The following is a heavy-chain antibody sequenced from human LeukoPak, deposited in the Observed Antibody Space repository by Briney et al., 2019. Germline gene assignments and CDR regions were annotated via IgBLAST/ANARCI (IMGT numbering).Heavy chain of an antibody. D-gene: IGHD5-24*01. J-gene: IGHJ4*02. CDR3: ARHQGDGYNRKSR. Sequence: GGSLRLSCAASGFTVSSNYMSWVRQAPGKGLEWVSVIYSGGSTYYADSVKGRFTISRDNSKDTLYLQMNSLRAEDTAVYYCARHQGDGYNRKSRWGQGTLVTVSS. V-gene: IGHV3-53*01. CDR1: GFTVSSNY. CDR2: IYSGGST.